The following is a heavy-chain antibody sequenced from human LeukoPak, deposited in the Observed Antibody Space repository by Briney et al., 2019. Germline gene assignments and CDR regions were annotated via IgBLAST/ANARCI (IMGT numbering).Heavy chain of an antibody. CDR2: ISTSGST. Sequence: PSETLSLTCAVSAASISNYYWSWIRQAPGKGLEWIGYISTSGSTNYNPSLKSRVSISLDTSKNQFSLELSSVTAADTAVYYCARRSYGSASPLRMDVWGQGTTVTVSS. D-gene: IGHD3-10*01. CDR1: AASISNYY. V-gene: IGHV4-4*09. CDR3: ARRSYGSASPLRMDV. J-gene: IGHJ6*02.